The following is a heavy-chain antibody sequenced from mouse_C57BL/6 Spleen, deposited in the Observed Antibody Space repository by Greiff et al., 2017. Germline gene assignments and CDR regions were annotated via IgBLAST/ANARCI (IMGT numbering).Heavy chain of an antibody. Sequence: VQLKESGPGLVKPSQSLSLTCSVTGYSITSGYYWNWIRQFPGNKLEWMGYISYDGSNNYNPSLKNRISITRDTSKNQFFLKLNSVTTEDTATYYCARGDGSLYYFDYWGQGTTLTVSS. J-gene: IGHJ2*01. D-gene: IGHD2-3*01. CDR2: ISYDGSN. CDR1: GYSITSGYY. V-gene: IGHV3-6*01. CDR3: ARGDGSLYYFDY.